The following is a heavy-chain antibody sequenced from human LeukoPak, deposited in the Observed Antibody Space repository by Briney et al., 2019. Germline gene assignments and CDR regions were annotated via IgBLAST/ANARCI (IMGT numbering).Heavy chain of an antibody. CDR3: ARDYRNDVGWFDP. V-gene: IGHV3-21*01. J-gene: IGHJ5*02. CDR1: GFTFSSYS. D-gene: IGHD1-1*01. CDR2: ISSSSSYI. Sequence: GGSLRLSCAASGFTFSSYSMNWVRQAPGKGLEWVSSISSSSSYIYYADSVKGRFTISRDNAKDSLYLQVNSLRAEDTAVYYCARDYRNDVGWFDPWGQGTLVTVSS.